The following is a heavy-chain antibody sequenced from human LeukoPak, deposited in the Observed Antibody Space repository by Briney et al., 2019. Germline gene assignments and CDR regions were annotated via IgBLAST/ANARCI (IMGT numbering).Heavy chain of an antibody. CDR1: GYSINNYW. CDR3: ASSRIGSQWLPMDY. CDR2: IYPADSDI. V-gene: IGHV5-51*01. D-gene: IGHD5-12*01. J-gene: IGHJ4*02. Sequence: GESLKISCKGSGYSINNYWIGWVRQMPGKGLEWMGIIYPADSDIRYSPSFQGQVTISADKSISTAYLQWSSLKASDTAMYYCASSRIGSQWLPMDYWGQGTLVTVSS.